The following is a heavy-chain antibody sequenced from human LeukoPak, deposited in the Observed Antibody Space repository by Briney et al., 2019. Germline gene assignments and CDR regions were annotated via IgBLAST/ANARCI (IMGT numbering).Heavy chain of an antibody. J-gene: IGHJ3*02. CDR1: AFTVSATY. V-gene: IGHV3-23*01. CDR2: ISRSGGST. CDR3: AKDLSLVRYFDWLPPDAFDI. Sequence: GGSLRLSCAASAFTVSATYIGWVRQAPGKGLEWVSAISRSGGSTYYADSVKGRFTISRDNSKNTLYLQMNSLRAEDTAVYYCAKDLSLVRYFDWLPPDAFDIWGQGTMVTVSS. D-gene: IGHD3-9*01.